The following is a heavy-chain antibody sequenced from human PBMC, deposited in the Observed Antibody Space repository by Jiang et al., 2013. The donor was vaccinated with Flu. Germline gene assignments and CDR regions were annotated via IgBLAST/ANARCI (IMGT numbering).Heavy chain of an antibody. Sequence: GAEVKKPGASVKVSCKASGYTFTSYYMHWVRQAPGQGLEWMGIINPSGGSTSYAQKFQGRVTMTRDTSTSTVYMELSSLRSEDTAVYYCARDAVAAARATTYYYGMDVWGQGTTVTVSS. CDR3: ARDAVAAARATTYYYGMDV. J-gene: IGHJ6*02. V-gene: IGHV1-46*01. CDR1: GYTFTSYY. D-gene: IGHD6-13*01. CDR2: INPSGGST.